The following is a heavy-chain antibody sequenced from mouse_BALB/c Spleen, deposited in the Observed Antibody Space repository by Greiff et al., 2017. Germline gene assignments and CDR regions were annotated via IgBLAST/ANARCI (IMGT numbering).Heavy chain of an antibody. CDR1: GFTFSSFG. V-gene: IGHV5-17*02. D-gene: IGHD2-14*01. J-gene: IGHJ1*01. Sequence: EVQRVESGGGLVQPGGSRKLSCAASGFTFSSFGMHWVRQAPEKGLEWVAYISSGSSTIYYADTVKGRFTISRDNPKNTLFLQMTSLRSEDTAMYYCARDGAYYRTRYFDVWGAGTTVTVSS. CDR2: ISSGSSTI. CDR3: ARDGAYYRTRYFDV.